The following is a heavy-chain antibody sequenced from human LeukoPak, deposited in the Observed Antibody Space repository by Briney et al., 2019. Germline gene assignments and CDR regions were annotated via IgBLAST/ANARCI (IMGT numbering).Heavy chain of an antibody. CDR2: ISSSGSTI. D-gene: IGHD6-19*01. J-gene: IGHJ4*02. V-gene: IGHV3-48*03. CDR1: GFTFSSYE. CDR3: ATAVAGTGEDY. Sequence: GGSLRLSCAASGFTFSSYEMNWVRQAPGKGLEWVSYISSSGSTIYYADSVKGRFTISRDNAKNSLYLQMNSLRAEVTAVYYCATAVAGTGEDYWGQGTLVTVSS.